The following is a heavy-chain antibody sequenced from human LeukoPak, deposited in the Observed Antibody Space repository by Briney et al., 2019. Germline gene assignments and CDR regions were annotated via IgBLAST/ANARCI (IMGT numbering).Heavy chain of an antibody. J-gene: IGHJ4*02. Sequence: PGGSLRLSCAPSGFTFSSYDMQWVRQATGKGLEWVSAIGTAGDTYYPGSGKGRFTISRENAKNSLYLQMNSLRAGDTAVYYCARETREGYFDYWGQGTLVTVSS. CDR2: IGTAGDT. V-gene: IGHV3-13*01. D-gene: IGHD1-26*01. CDR1: GFTFSSYD. CDR3: ARETREGYFDY.